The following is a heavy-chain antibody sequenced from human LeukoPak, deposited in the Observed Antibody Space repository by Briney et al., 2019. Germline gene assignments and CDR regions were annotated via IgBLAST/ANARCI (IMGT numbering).Heavy chain of an antibody. CDR1: GFTFSSYI. D-gene: IGHD6-19*01. J-gene: IGHJ3*02. V-gene: IGHV3-21*04. Sequence: GGSLRLSCAASGFTFSSYILNWVRQAPGKGLEWVSSISSSTTYIYYADSVKGRFTVSRDNAKNSLYLQMNSLRAEDTAVYYCARSRGAVAGWSFDIWGQGTVVTVSS. CDR2: ISSSTTYI. CDR3: ARSRGAVAGWSFDI.